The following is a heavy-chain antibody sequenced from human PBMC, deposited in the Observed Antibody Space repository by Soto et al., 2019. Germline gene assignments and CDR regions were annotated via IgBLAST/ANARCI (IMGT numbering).Heavy chain of an antibody. CDR3: ARDALGLSPWWYNWFDR. V-gene: IGHV3-23*01. D-gene: IGHD2-8*02. CDR1: GFTFSSYA. J-gene: IGHJ5*02. CDR2: ISDSGGSP. Sequence: VQLLESGGGLVQPGGSLRLSCAASGFTFSSYAMNCVRQTPGEGLEWVSGISDSGGSPYYADSVKGRFTISRDNSKNTLYLQMDSLRAEDTGVYYCARDALGLSPWWYNWFDRWGQGTLVSVSS.